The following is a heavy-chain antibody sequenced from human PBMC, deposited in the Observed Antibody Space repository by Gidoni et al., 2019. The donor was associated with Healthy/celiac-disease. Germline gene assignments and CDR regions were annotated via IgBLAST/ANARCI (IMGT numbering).Heavy chain of an antibody. V-gene: IGHV4-61*01. CDR3: ARVARRTFDI. CDR1: GGSVSSGSYY. CDR2: IYYSGST. J-gene: IGHJ3*02. Sequence: QVQLQESGPGLVKPSETLSLTCTVSGGSVSSGSYYWSWIRQPPGKGLEWIGYIYYSGSTNYNPSLKSRVTISVDTSKNQFSLKLSSVTAADTAVYYCARVARRTFDIWGQGTMVTVSS.